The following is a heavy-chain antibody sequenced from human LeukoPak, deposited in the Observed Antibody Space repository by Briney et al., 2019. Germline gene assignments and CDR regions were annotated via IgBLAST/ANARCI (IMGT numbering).Heavy chain of an antibody. CDR3: AKGSYGGDY. V-gene: IGHV4-59*08. CDR1: GVSISNYY. Sequence: SETLSPTCTVSGVSISNYYWSWIRQPPGKGLEWIGYIYYSGSTNYNPSLKSRVTISVDTSKNQFSLKLSSVTAADTAVYYCAKGSYGGDYWGQGTLVAVSS. J-gene: IGHJ4*02. CDR2: IYYSGST. D-gene: IGHD3-10*01.